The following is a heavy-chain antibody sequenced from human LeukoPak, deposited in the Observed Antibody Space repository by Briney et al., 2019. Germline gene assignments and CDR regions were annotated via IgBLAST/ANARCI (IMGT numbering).Heavy chain of an antibody. Sequence: ASVKVSCKASGGTLSSSAISWVRQAPGQGLEWMGGIIPIFGAANYAQKFQGRVTITTDESTSTAYMELSSLRSEDTAVYYCARGANGLITMVRGVTYNWFDPWGQGTLVTVSS. D-gene: IGHD3-10*01. J-gene: IGHJ5*02. V-gene: IGHV1-69*05. CDR3: ARGANGLITMVRGVTYNWFDP. CDR2: IIPIFGAA. CDR1: GGTLSSSA.